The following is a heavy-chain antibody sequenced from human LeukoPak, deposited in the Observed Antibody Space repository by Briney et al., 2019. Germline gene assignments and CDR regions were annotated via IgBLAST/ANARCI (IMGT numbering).Heavy chain of an antibody. J-gene: IGHJ6*02. CDR1: GFTFSTYW. D-gene: IGHD6-19*01. CDR3: ARAGHRDSSGFYGMDV. V-gene: IGHV3-7*01. CDR2: IKQDGSEK. Sequence: GGSLRLSCAASGFTFSTYWMSWVRQAPGKGLEWVANIKQDGSEKYYVDSVKGRFAISRDNAKNSLYLQMNSLRAEDTAVYYCARAGHRDSSGFYGMDVWGQGTTVTVSS.